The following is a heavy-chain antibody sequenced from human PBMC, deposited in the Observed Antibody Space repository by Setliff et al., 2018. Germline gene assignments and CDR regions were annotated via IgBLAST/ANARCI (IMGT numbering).Heavy chain of an antibody. J-gene: IGHJ4*02. CDR3: TRSRGPRVVLAADFDF. V-gene: IGHV1-18*01. CDR1: GFRFTSFG. CDR2: ISPYSGET. Sequence: ASVKVSCKTSGFRFTSFGFSWVRQAPGQGLEWMGWISPYSGETNYAQKFQDRLTVTADTSCKTTYMELRSLTSDDTAVYFCTRSRGPRVVLAADFDFWGQGTLVTVSS. D-gene: IGHD3-16*01.